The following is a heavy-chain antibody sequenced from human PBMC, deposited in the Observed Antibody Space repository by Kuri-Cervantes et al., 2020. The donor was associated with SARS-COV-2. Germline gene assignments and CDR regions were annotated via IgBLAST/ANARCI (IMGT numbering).Heavy chain of an antibody. CDR3: ASTLIQDYFDY. V-gene: IGHV3-48*01. J-gene: IGHJ4*02. CDR1: GFTFNTYS. D-gene: IGHD2-8*01. CDR2: ISKGSDTK. Sequence: GESLKISCAASGFTFNTYSMDWVRLAPGKGLEWLAYISKGSDTKYYADSVKGRFTISRDNSKNTLYLQMNSLRAEDTAVYYCASTLIQDYFDYWGQGTLVTVSS.